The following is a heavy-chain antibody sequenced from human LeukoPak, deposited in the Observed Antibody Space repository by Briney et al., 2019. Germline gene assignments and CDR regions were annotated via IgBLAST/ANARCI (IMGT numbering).Heavy chain of an antibody. V-gene: IGHV3-23*01. D-gene: IGHD4-17*01. CDR1: GFTFSNYV. Sequence: GGSLRLSSAASGFTFSNYVMNWVRQAPGKGLEWVSAISGSGDYSNSADSVKGRFTISRDNSENTLYLQMNSLRAEDTAVYYCAKDFSAGGNYGYGRLDPWGQGTLVTVSS. CDR3: AKDFSAGGNYGYGRLDP. J-gene: IGHJ5*02. CDR2: ISGSGDYS.